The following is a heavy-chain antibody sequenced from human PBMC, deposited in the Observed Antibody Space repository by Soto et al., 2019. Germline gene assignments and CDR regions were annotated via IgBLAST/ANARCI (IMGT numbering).Heavy chain of an antibody. Sequence: QVQLVESGGGVVQPGRSLRLSCAASGFTFSSYGMHWVRQAPGKGLEWVAVISYDGSNKYYADYVKGRCTISRDNSKNTVYLQMNRLRAEDTAVYDCAQALYEGRGELLYGGMDVWGQGTTVTVSS. CDR1: GFTFSSYG. J-gene: IGHJ6*02. CDR3: AQALYEGRGELLYGGMDV. D-gene: IGHD3-10*01. CDR2: ISYDGSNK. V-gene: IGHV3-30*18.